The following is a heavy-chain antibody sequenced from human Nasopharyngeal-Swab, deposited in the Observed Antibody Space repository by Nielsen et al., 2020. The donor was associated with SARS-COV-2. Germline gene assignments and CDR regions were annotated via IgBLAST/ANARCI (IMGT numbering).Heavy chain of an antibody. Sequence: GESLKISCAASGFTFGSYVMHWVRQAPGKGLERVALTSYDGSEKYYADSVKGRFTISRDNSKNTLYLQMNSLRPEDTAVYYCARSIVGATWRYYHSYGMDVWGQGTTVTVSS. CDR3: ARSIVGATWRYYHSYGMDV. CDR1: GFTFGSYV. D-gene: IGHD1-26*01. CDR2: TSYDGSEK. J-gene: IGHJ6*02. V-gene: IGHV3-30-3*01.